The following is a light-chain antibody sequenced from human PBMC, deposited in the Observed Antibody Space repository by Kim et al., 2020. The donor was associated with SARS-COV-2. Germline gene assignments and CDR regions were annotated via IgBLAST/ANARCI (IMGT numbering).Light chain of an antibody. Sequence: LGQTVRITCQGDSLRSYYASWYQQKPGQAPVLVIYGKNNRPSGIPDRFSGSSSGNTASLTITGAQAEDEADYYCNSRDSSGNTLYVFGTGTKVTVL. J-gene: IGLJ1*01. CDR2: GKN. V-gene: IGLV3-19*01. CDR1: SLRSYY. CDR3: NSRDSSGNTLYV.